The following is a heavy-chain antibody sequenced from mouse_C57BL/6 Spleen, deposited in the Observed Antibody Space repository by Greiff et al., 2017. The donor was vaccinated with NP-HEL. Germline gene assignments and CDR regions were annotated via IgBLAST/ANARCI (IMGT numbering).Heavy chain of an antibody. CDR3: GRCYYGNWFAY. Sequence: VQLQQSGAELVKPGASVKISCKASGYAFSSYWMNWVKQRPGKGLEWIGQIYPGDGDTNYNGKFKGKATLTADKSSSTAYMQLSSLTYEDSAVYLCGRCYYGNWFAYWGQGTLVTV. J-gene: IGHJ3*01. CDR1: GYAFSSYW. V-gene: IGHV1-80*01. CDR2: IYPGDGDT. D-gene: IGHD2-1*01.